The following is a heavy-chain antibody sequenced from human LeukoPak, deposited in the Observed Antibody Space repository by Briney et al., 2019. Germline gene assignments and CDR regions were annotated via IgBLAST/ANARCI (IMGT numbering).Heavy chain of an antibody. J-gene: IGHJ5*02. CDR1: GYTFTSYA. CDR2: INAGNSNT. CDR3: ARDLITIFGANWFDP. D-gene: IGHD3-3*01. Sequence: ASVKVSCKASGYTFTSYAMHWVRQAPGQRLEWMGWINAGNSNTKYSQKFQGRVTITADESTSTAYMELSSLRSEDTAVYYCARDLITIFGANWFDPWGQGTLVTVSS. V-gene: IGHV1-3*01.